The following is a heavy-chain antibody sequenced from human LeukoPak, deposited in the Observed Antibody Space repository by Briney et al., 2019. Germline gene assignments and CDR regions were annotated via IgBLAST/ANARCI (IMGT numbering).Heavy chain of an antibody. J-gene: IGHJ4*02. CDR3: ASHPVIQAARPYQV. Sequence: PLETLSLTCTVSGGSISSGSYYWSWIRQPAGKGLEWIGRIYTSGSTNYNPSLKSRFTISVDTSKNQFSLKLSSVTAADTAVYYCASHPVIQAARPYQVWGQGTLVTVSS. CDR2: IYTSGST. D-gene: IGHD6-6*01. V-gene: IGHV4-61*02. CDR1: GGSISSGSYY.